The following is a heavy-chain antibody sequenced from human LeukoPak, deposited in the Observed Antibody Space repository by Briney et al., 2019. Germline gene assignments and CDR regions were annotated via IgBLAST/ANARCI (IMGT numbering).Heavy chain of an antibody. CDR2: ISYAGNNK. V-gene: IGHV3-30*04. D-gene: IGHD3-10*02. J-gene: IGHJ3*02. CDR3: AKALFGDRRVGAFDI. Sequence: GGSLRLSCAASGFTFSSYAMHWVRQAPGKGLEWVAVISYAGNNKYYADSVKGRFTISRDNSKKTLYLQMNSLRAEDTAIYYCAKALFGDRRVGAFDIWGLGTMLTVSS. CDR1: GFTFSSYA.